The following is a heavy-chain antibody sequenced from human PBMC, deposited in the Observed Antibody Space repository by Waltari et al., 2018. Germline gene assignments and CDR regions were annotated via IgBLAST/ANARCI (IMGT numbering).Heavy chain of an antibody. Sequence: QVQLQESGPGLVKPSETLSLTCTASGGSMRNYYWSWIRQPAGKGLEWIGRIYSTERTNYNPTLHYNPSLKRRVTMSLDTSKRQFSLKLSSVTAADTAVYFCARDNSITATLDYDIWGQGTLFTVSS. CDR3: ARDNSITATLDYDI. CDR2: IYSTERT. J-gene: IGHJ4*02. CDR1: GGSMRNYY. V-gene: IGHV4-4*07. D-gene: IGHD1-20*01.